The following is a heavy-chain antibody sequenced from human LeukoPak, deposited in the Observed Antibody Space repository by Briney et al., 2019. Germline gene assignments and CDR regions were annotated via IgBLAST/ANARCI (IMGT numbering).Heavy chain of an antibody. J-gene: IGHJ4*02. V-gene: IGHV4-59*01. Sequence: SETLSLTCTVSGGSISSYYWSWIRQPPGKGLEWIGYIYYSGSTNYNPSLKSRVTISVDTSKNQFSLKLSSVTAADTAVYYCAKQAADQCYSAVDYWGQVTQVTVSS. CDR1: GGSISSYY. D-gene: IGHD2-15*01. CDR2: IYYSGST. CDR3: AKQAADQCYSAVDY.